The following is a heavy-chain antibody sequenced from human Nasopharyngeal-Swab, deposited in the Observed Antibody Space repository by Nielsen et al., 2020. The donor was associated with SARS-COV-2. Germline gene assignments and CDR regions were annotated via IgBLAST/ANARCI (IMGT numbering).Heavy chain of an antibody. CDR2: IKQDGSEI. D-gene: IGHD2-2*02. V-gene: IGHV3-7*01. J-gene: IGHJ3*02. CDR1: RFTFSDYW. Sequence: GESLKISCAASRFTFSDYWMSWVRQAPGKGLEWVANIKQDGSEIYYADSVKGRFTISRDSARNSLYLQMRSLRAEDTAVYHCARHGADCSRTSCYRRHGFDIWGQGTMVTVSS. CDR3: ARHGADCSRTSCYRRHGFDI.